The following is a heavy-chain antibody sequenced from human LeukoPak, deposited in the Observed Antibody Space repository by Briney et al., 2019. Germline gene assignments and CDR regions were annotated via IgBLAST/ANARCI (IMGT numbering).Heavy chain of an antibody. Sequence: VASVKVSCKASGYTFTGYYMHWVRQAPGQGLEWMGWINPNSGGTNYAQKFQGRVTMTRDTSISTAYMELSRLRSDDTAVYYCARRRVGLRYFDWSNDAFDIWGQGTMVTVSS. CDR2: INPNSGGT. V-gene: IGHV1-2*02. CDR3: ARRRVGLRYFDWSNDAFDI. CDR1: GYTFTGYY. D-gene: IGHD3-9*01. J-gene: IGHJ3*02.